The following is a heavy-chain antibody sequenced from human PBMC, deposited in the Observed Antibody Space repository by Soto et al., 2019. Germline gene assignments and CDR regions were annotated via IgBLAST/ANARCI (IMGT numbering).Heavy chain of an antibody. CDR2: ISYDGSNK. V-gene: IGHV3-30*18. Sequence: QVQLVESGGGVVQPGRSLRLSCAASGFTFSSYGMHWVRQAPGKGLEWVAVISYDGSNKYYADSVKGRFTISRDNSKNTLYLQMNSLRAEDTAVYYCAKVNGVGATDNVAFDIWGQGTMVTVSS. D-gene: IGHD1-26*01. CDR3: AKVNGVGATDNVAFDI. CDR1: GFTFSSYG. J-gene: IGHJ3*02.